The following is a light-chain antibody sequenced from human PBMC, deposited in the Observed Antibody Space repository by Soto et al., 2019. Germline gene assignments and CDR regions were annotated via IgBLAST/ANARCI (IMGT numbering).Light chain of an antibody. CDR2: TNN. Sequence: QSVLTQPPSASGTPGQRVTISCSGSSSNIGRNTVNWYQQLPGTAPKLLIYTNNQRPSGVPDRFSGSKSGTSASLAISGLQSEDDADYYCAAWDDSLKGPVFGGGTKVTVL. CDR1: SSNIGRNT. V-gene: IGLV1-44*01. CDR3: AAWDDSLKGPV. J-gene: IGLJ3*02.